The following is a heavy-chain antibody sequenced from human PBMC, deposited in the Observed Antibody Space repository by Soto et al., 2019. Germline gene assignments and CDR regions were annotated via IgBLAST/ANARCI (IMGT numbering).Heavy chain of an antibody. Sequence: PGGSLRLSCAASGFTVTNTRMSWVRQAPGRGLEWVSYISDDGASIYYADSLKCRFTISRDNAKNSLYLQMNNLRAEDKAVYYCARENSVQAWLHHFDHWGVGTVVTVS. J-gene: IGHJ4*02. V-gene: IGHV3-48*04. CDR1: GFTVTNTR. D-gene: IGHD5-18*01. CDR3: ARENSVQAWLHHFDH. CDR2: ISDDGASI.